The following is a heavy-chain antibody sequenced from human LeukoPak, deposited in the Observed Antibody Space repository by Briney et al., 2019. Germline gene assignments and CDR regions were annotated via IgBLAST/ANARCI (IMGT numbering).Heavy chain of an antibody. CDR3: ARERRRDGYNYKDY. CDR1: GFTFSAYG. J-gene: IGHJ4*02. Sequence: GGSLRLSCAVSGFTFSAYGMHWVRQAPGKGLEWVAVISSDGSYQAYADFVKGRFTVFRDSSKNTLYLQLNSLRPEDTGLYYCARERRRDGYNYKDYWGQGTQVSVSS. V-gene: IGHV3-30*04. D-gene: IGHD5-24*01. CDR2: ISSDGSYQ.